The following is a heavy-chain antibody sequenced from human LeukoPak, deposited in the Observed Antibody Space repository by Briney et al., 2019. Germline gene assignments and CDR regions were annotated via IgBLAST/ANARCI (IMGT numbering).Heavy chain of an antibody. V-gene: IGHV3-23*01. D-gene: IGHD1-7*01. CDR2: ISGSGGST. Sequence: TGGSMRLSCAASGLTFSSYAMSWVRQAPGKGLEWVSAISGSGGSTYYADSVKGRFTISRDNSKNTLYLQMNSLRAEDTAVYYCAKMPGNWNYYGEEVDYWGQGTLVTVSS. CDR1: GLTFSSYA. CDR3: AKMPGNWNYYGEEVDY. J-gene: IGHJ4*02.